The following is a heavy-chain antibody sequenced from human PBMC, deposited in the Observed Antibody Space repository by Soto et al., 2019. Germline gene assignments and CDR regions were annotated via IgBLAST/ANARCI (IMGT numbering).Heavy chain of an antibody. CDR2: IVVGSGNT. Sequence: SVKVSCKASAYTSTLYGITWVRQAPGQGLEWIGWIVVGSGNTNYAQKFQERVTITRDMSTSTAYMELSSLRSEDTAVYYCAADTTTVTTDAFDIWGQGTMVTVS. V-gene: IGHV1-58*02. CDR3: AADTTTVTTDAFDI. D-gene: IGHD4-17*01. J-gene: IGHJ3*02. CDR1: AYTSTLYG.